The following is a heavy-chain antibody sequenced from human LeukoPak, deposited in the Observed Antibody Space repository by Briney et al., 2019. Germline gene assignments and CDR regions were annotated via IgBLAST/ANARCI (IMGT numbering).Heavy chain of an antibody. J-gene: IGHJ4*02. CDR1: GFTFSSYG. CDR2: IRYDGSNK. V-gene: IGHV3-30*02. Sequence: GGSLRLSCAASGFTFSSYGMHWVRQAPGKGLEWVAFIRYDGSNKYYADSVKGRFTISRDNSKNTLYLQMNSLRAEDTAVYYCAKDHYYGSGRIKWEFGYYFDYWGQGTLVTVSS. CDR3: AKDHYYGSGRIKWEFGYYFDY. D-gene: IGHD3-10*01.